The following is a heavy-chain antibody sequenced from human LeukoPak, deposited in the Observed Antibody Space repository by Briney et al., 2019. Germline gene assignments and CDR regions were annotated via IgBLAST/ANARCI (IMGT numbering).Heavy chain of an antibody. CDR1: GSTFSNYG. D-gene: IGHD3-16*01. J-gene: IGHJ4*02. V-gene: IGHV3-30*03. Sequence: GRSLRLSCAASGSTFSNYGVHWVRQAPGKGLEWVAVMSHDGNDKYYADSVKGRFSISRDNSKNTLYLQMNSLRAEDTAVYYCARINLIFDYWGQGTLVTVSS. CDR3: ARINLIFDY. CDR2: MSHDGNDK.